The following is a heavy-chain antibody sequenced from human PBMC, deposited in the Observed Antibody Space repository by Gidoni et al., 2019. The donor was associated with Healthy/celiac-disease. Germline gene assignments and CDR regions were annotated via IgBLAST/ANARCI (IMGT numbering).Heavy chain of an antibody. CDR1: GFTFSRYE. Sequence: EVQLVESGGGLVQPGGSLRLSCAASGFTFSRYEMNWVRQAPGKGLEWVSYISSSGSTIYYADSVKGRFTISRDNAKNSLYLQMNSLRAEDTAVYYCAREPNGPRATRNPYPPPLDIWGQGTMVTVSS. V-gene: IGHV3-48*03. D-gene: IGHD1-1*01. CDR3: AREPNGPRATRNPYPPPLDI. CDR2: ISSSGSTI. J-gene: IGHJ3*02.